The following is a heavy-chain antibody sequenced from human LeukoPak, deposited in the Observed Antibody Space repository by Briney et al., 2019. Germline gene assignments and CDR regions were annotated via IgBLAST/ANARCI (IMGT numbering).Heavy chain of an antibody. D-gene: IGHD2-2*01. CDR2: ISYDGSNK. J-gene: IGHJ4*02. Sequence: GGSLRLSCAASGFTFSSYAMHWVRQGPGKGLEWVAVISYDGSNKYYADSVKGRFTISRDNSKNTLYLQMNSLRAEDTAVYYCARDTSSEGCYQFDYWGQGTLVTVSS. CDR1: GFTFSSYA. CDR3: ARDTSSEGCYQFDY. V-gene: IGHV3-30-3*01.